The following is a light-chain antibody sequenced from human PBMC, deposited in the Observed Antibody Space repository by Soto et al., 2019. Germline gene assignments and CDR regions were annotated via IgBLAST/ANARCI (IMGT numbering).Light chain of an antibody. CDR2: EVT. Sequence: QSVLTQPASVSGSPGQSITISCNGTSSDVGGYNYVSWYQQYPGKAPKLMIYEVTNRPSGVSNRFSGSKSGNTASLTISGLQAEDEGDYYCSSYASSRTLVFGTGTKVTVL. CDR3: SSYASSRTLV. J-gene: IGLJ1*01. V-gene: IGLV2-14*01. CDR1: SSDVGGYNY.